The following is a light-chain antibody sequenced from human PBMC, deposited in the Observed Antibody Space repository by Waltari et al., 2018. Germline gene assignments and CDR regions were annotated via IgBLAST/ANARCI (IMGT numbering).Light chain of an antibody. J-gene: IGLJ2*01. Sequence: XSALTQPASVSGSPGQSITISCTGTSSDVGGYNYVSWYQQHPGKAPKLMIYEVSNRPSGVSXRXSGSXSGNTASLTISGLQAEDEADYYCSSYTSSTXVFGGGTKLTVL. CDR2: EVS. V-gene: IGLV2-14*01. CDR3: SSYTSSTXV. CDR1: SSDVGGYNY.